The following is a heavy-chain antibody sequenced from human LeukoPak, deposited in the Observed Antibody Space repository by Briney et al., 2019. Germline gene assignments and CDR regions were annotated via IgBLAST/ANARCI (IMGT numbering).Heavy chain of an antibody. V-gene: IGHV3-23*01. CDR3: AKGEAAVAYRIKFDY. CDR2: ISGSGGST. Sequence: LPGGSLRLSCAASGFTFSSYAMSWVRQAPGKGLEWVSAISGSGGSTYYADSVKGRFTISRDNSKNTLYLQMNSLRAEDTAVYYCAKGEAAVAYRIKFDYWAREPWSPSPQ. J-gene: IGHJ4*02. CDR1: GFTFSSYA. D-gene: IGHD6-19*01.